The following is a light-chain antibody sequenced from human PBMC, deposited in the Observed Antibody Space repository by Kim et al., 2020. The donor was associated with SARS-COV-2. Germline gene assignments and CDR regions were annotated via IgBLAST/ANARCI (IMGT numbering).Light chain of an antibody. Sequence: AIRLTQSPSSLSASTGDRVTITCRAGQGIRGYLAWYQQKPGKPPTLLIYAASTLQSGVPPRFSGSGSGTDFTLTISSLQSEDFATYYCQQYYDYPWTFGQGTKVDIK. J-gene: IGKJ1*01. CDR2: AAS. CDR1: QGIRGY. V-gene: IGKV1-8*01. CDR3: QQYYDYPWT.